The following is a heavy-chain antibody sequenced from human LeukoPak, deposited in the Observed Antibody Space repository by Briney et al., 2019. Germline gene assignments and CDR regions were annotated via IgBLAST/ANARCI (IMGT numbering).Heavy chain of an antibody. CDR2: IYRDGET. V-gene: IGHV3-53*01. J-gene: IGHJ5*02. Sequence: PGGSLRPSCAASGFTVSSNYLSWVRQAPGKGLEWVSIIYRDGETYYAGSVKGRFTISRDNSKNTVFLQMSSLRAEDTAVYYCARGYCSGTNCYGGWWFDLWGQGTLVSVSS. CDR1: GFTVSSNY. CDR3: ARGYCSGTNCYGGWWFDL. D-gene: IGHD2-2*01.